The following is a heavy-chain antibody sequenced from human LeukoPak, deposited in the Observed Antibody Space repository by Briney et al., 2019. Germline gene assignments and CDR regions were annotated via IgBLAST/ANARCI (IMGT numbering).Heavy chain of an antibody. CDR1: GFTFSSYE. D-gene: IGHD3-10*01. CDR2: ISSSGSTK. CDR3: ARVGNYYGSGSYLYYYYYYYMDV. V-gene: IGHV3-48*03. Sequence: PGGSLRLSCAASGFTFSSYEMNWVRQAPGKGLEWVSHISSSGSTKYYADSMKGRFTISRDNAKNSLYLQMNSLRAEDTALYYCARVGNYYGSGSYLYYYYYYYMDVWGKGTTVTVSS. J-gene: IGHJ6*03.